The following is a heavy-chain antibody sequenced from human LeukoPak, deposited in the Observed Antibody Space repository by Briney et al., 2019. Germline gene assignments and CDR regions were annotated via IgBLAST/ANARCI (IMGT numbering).Heavy chain of an antibody. CDR2: ISYDGSNK. V-gene: IGHV3-30-3*01. CDR1: GFTFSSYA. CDR3: ARGQVGATTDAGY. J-gene: IGHJ4*02. Sequence: GGSLRLSCAASGFTFSSYAMHWVRQAPGKGLEWVAVISYDGSNKYYADSVKGRFTISRDNSKNTLYLQMNSLRAEDTAVYYCARGQVGATTDAGYWGQGTQVTVSS. D-gene: IGHD1-26*01.